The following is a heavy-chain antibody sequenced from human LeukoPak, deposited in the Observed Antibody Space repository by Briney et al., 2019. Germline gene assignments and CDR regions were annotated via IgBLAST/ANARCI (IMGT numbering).Heavy chain of an antibody. V-gene: IGHV4-59*01. Sequence: PSETLSLTCTVSGGSISSYYWSWLRQPPGKGLEWLGYIYYSGSTNYNPSLKSRVTISVDTSKNQFSLKLSSVTAADTAVYYCAREIWQQHLLAGFDPWGQGTLVTVSS. CDR1: GGSISSYY. CDR2: IYYSGST. D-gene: IGHD6-13*01. CDR3: AREIWQQHLLAGFDP. J-gene: IGHJ5*02.